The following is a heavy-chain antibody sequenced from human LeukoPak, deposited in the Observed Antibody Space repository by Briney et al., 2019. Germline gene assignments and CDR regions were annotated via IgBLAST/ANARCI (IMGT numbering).Heavy chain of an antibody. Sequence: GGSLRLSCAASGFTVSSNYMNWVRQAPGKGLEWVSAISGSGGSTYYADSVKGRFTISRDNSKNTLYLQMNSLRAEDTAVYYCAKFGRDPDYWGQGTLVTVSS. D-gene: IGHD5-24*01. CDR3: AKFGRDPDY. CDR2: ISGSGGST. CDR1: GFTVSSNY. V-gene: IGHV3-23*01. J-gene: IGHJ4*02.